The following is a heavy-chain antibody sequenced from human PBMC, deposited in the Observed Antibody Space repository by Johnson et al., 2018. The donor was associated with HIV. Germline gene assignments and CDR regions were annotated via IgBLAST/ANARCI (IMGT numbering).Heavy chain of an antibody. J-gene: IGHJ3*02. Sequence: QVQLVESGGGVVQPGRSLRLSCAASAFTFSSYAMHWVRQAPGKGLEWVAVISYDASNKYYADSVKGRFTISRDNSKNTLYLDMTSLRGGDTAVYFCAKGGQQLADPFDIWGQGTLVTVSS. CDR1: AFTFSSYA. D-gene: IGHD6-13*01. CDR3: AKGGQQLADPFDI. CDR2: ISYDASNK. V-gene: IGHV3-30*04.